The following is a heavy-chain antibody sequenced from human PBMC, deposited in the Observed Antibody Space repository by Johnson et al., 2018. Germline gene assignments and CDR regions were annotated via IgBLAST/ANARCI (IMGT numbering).Heavy chain of an antibody. V-gene: IGHV3-21*01. D-gene: IGHD3-22*01. CDR3: AREESYDSSGYYWGGNYYYYYYMDV. CDR1: GFTFSTYS. Sequence: VQLVESGGGLVKPGGSLRLSCAASGFTFSTYSMNWVRQAPGKGLEWVSSISSSSSYIYYADSVKGRLTISRDNAKNSLYLQMNSLRAEEKAVYYRAREESYDSSGYYWGGNYYYYYYMDVWGRGTTVTVSS. J-gene: IGHJ6*03. CDR2: ISSSSSYI.